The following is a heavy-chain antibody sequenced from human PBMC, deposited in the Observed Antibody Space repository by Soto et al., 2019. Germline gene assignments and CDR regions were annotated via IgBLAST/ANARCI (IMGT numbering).Heavy chain of an antibody. CDR2: AYHNGLT. J-gene: IGHJ4*02. V-gene: IGHV4-4*02. D-gene: IGHD6-19*01. Sequence: KTSETLSLTCAVSGDSVTSNVWWSWIRQAPGKGLEWIGEAYHNGLTNYNPSLKSRVTMSVDTSKNEFSLKLTSLTAADTAVYYCARDAAVPGESDRFDYWGQGNLVTVSS. CDR1: GDSVTSNVW. CDR3: ARDAAVPGESDRFDY.